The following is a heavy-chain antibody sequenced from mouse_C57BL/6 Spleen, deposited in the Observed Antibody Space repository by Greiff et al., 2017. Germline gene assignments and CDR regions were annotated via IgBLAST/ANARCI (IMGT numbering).Heavy chain of an antibody. D-gene: IGHD2-12*01. CDR3: ARNYDEGAWFAY. J-gene: IGHJ3*01. V-gene: IGHV2-2*01. Sequence: QVQLQQSGPGLVQPSQSLSITCTVSGFSLTSYGVHWVRQSPGKGLEWLGVIWRGGSTDYNADFISRLSISKDNSKSKVFFKMNSLQAYDTAIYYCARNYDEGAWFAYWGQGALVTVSA. CDR2: IWRGGST. CDR1: GFSLTSYG.